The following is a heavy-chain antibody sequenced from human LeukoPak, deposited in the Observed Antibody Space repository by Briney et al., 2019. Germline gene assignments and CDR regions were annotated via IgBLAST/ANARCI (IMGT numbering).Heavy chain of an antibody. D-gene: IGHD6-19*01. V-gene: IGHV6-1*01. CDR3: ARAQDSGCVDY. Sequence: SQTLSLTCAISGDSVSSNGAAWNCIRQSPSRGLEWLGRTYYRSKWYNDYAVSVKSRISINPDTSKNQFSLQLSSVTPEDTAVYYCARAQDSGCVDYWGQGTLVTVSS. J-gene: IGHJ4*02. CDR2: TYYRSKWYN. CDR1: GDSVSSNGAA.